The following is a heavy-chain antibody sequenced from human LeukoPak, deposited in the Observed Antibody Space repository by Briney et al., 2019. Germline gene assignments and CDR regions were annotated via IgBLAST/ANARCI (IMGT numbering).Heavy chain of an antibody. J-gene: IGHJ5*01. CDR3: ARDVESAWYDS. Sequence: ASVEVSCKASGNTFTDYYMHWVRQAPGQGLEWMGWINPNSGGTNYAQKFQGRVTMTRDTSISTAYMELSSLRSDDTAVYYCARDVESAWYDSWGQGTLVTVSS. CDR2: INPNSGGT. V-gene: IGHV1-2*02. CDR1: GNTFTDYY. D-gene: IGHD5-18*01.